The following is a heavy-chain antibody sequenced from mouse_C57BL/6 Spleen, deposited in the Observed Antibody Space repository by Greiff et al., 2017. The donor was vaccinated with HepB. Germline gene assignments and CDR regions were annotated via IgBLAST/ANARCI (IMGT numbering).Heavy chain of an antibody. CDR2: IWSGGST. J-gene: IGHJ2*01. CDR3: ARNEGDGNYYFDY. Sequence: VKLVESGPGLVQPSQSLSITCTVSGFSLTSYGVHWVRQSPGKGLEWLGVIWSGGSTDYNAAFISRLSISKDNSKSQVFFKMNSLQADDTAIYYCARNEGDGNYYFDYWGQGTTLTVSS. CDR1: GFSLTSYG. V-gene: IGHV2-2*01. D-gene: IGHD2-1*01.